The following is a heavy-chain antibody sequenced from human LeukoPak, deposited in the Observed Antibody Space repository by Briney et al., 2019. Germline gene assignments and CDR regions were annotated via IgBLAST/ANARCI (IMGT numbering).Heavy chain of an antibody. CDR2: INHRGST. V-gene: IGHV4-34*01. CDR3: ATRGGNYYDSSGYFDY. Sequence: SETLSLTCAVYGGSFSGYYWSWIRQPPGKGLEWIGEINHRGSTNYNPSLKSRVTISVDTSKNQFSLELNSVTAADTAAYYCATRGGNYYDSSGYFDYWARGTLVTVSS. J-gene: IGHJ4*02. CDR1: GGSFSGYY. D-gene: IGHD3-22*01.